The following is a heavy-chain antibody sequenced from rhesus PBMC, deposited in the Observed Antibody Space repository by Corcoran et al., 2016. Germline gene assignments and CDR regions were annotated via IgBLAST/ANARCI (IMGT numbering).Heavy chain of an antibody. J-gene: IGHJ2*01. D-gene: IGHD3-3*01. CDR3: ARQYLDWLSPPLYWYFDL. CDR2: ISGSGGST. CDR1: GGYSHSTT. Sequence: QVQLQESGPGLVKPSETLSLTCAISGGYSHSTTWSWTRPPPGKGPQWIVRISGSGGSTDYNPSLKSRVTSSTDTSKKQFYLKLISVTAADTAVYYCARQYLDWLSPPLYWYFDLWGPGTPITISS. V-gene: IGHV4-160*01.